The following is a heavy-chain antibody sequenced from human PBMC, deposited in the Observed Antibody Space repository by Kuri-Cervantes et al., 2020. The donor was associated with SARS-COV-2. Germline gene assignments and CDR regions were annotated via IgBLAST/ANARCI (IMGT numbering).Heavy chain of an antibody. Sequence: ESLKISCTVSGASISSYYWSWLRQPPGKGLEWIGYIHHSGSTDYNPSLKSRVTISVDTSKSQFSLKLSSVTAADTAVYYCARDSLGGYGMDVWGQGTTVTVSS. D-gene: IGHD3-16*01. CDR2: IHHSGST. CDR1: GASISSYY. V-gene: IGHV4-59*01. CDR3: ARDSLGGYGMDV. J-gene: IGHJ6*02.